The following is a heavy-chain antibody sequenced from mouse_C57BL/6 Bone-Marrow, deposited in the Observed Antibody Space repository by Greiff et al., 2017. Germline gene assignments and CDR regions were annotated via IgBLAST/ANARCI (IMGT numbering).Heavy chain of an antibody. J-gene: IGHJ2*01. CDR3: KYGSPSFDC. Sequence: EVQVEESGGGLVQPGGSMKLSCVASGFTFSNYWMNWVRQSPEKGLEWVAQISLKSDNYATHYAVSVKERFTISRDDSKSSVYLQRNNLRAEDTGIYYCKYGSPSFDCWGQGTTLTVSS. CDR2: ISLKSDNYAT. CDR1: GFTFSNYW. V-gene: IGHV6-3*01. D-gene: IGHD1-1*01.